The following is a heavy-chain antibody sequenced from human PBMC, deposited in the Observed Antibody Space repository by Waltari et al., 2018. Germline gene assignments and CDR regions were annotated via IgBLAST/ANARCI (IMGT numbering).Heavy chain of an antibody. J-gene: IGHJ6*02. Sequence: EVQLLESGGGLVQPGGSLRLSCAASGFTFSSYAMSWVRQAPGKGLEWGPAISGSGGSTYYADSVKGRFTISRDNSKNTLYLQMNSLRAEDTAVYYCAKAKRSMVRGVNLLYYYYGMDVWGQGTTVTVSS. V-gene: IGHV3-23*01. CDR1: GFTFSSYA. D-gene: IGHD3-10*01. CDR2: ISGSGGST. CDR3: AKAKRSMVRGVNLLYYYYGMDV.